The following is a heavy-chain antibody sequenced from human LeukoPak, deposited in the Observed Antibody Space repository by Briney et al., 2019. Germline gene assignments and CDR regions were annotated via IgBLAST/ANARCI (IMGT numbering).Heavy chain of an antibody. V-gene: IGHV3-43*02. Sequence: PGGSLRLSCAASGFTFDDYAMHWVRQAPGKGLEWVSLISGDGGSTYYADSVKGRFTISRDNSKNSLYLQMNSLRTEDTALNYCAKGAFGYDILTGGYYYMDVWGKGTTVTVSS. CDR2: ISGDGGST. CDR3: AKGAFGYDILTGGYYYMDV. J-gene: IGHJ6*03. CDR1: GFTFDDYA. D-gene: IGHD3-9*01.